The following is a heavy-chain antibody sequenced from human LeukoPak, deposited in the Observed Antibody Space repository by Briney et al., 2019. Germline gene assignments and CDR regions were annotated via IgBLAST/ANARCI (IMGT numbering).Heavy chain of an antibody. J-gene: IGHJ4*02. V-gene: IGHV3-30*01. CDR1: GFIFSSYA. CDR2: ISYDGSNK. Sequence: PGGSLRLSCAASGFIFSSYAMHWVRQAPGKGLEWVAVISYDGSNKYYADSVKGRFTISRDNSKNTLYLQMNSLRAEDTAVYYCARVPLAQPRYFDYWGQGTLVTVSS. D-gene: IGHD6-13*01. CDR3: ARVPLAQPRYFDY.